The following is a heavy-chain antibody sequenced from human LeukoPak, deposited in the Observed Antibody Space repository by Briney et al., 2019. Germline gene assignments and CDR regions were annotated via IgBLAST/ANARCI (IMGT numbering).Heavy chain of an antibody. CDR3: AREHYYDSSGYYN. CDR2: IIPILGIA. Sequence: SVKVSCEASGGTFSSYAISWVRQAPGQGLEWMGRIIPILGIANYAQKFQGRVTITADKSTSTAYMELSSLRSEDTAVYYCAREHYYDSSGYYNWGQGTLVTVSS. V-gene: IGHV1-69*04. J-gene: IGHJ4*02. D-gene: IGHD3-22*01. CDR1: GGTFSSYA.